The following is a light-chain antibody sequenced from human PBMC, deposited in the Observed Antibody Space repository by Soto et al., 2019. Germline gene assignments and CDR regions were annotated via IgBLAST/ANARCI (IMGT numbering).Light chain of an antibody. Sequence: EIVLTQSPGTLSLSPGERATLACRASQSVSSNLAWYQQKPGQAPRLLIYGTSIRATGVPARFSGSGSGTEFTLTISSLQPDDFATYYCQQYKSHRRTFGQGTKVDIK. CDR3: QQYKSHRRT. J-gene: IGKJ1*01. CDR1: QSVSSN. CDR2: GTS. V-gene: IGKV3-15*01.